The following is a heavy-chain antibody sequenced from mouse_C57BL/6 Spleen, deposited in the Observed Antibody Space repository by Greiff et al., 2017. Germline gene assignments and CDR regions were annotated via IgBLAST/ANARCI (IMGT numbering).Heavy chain of an antibody. CDR1: GYTFTSYW. CDR2: IDPSDSYT. Sequence: QVQLQQPGAELVKPGASVKLSCKASGYTFTSYWMQWVKQRPGQGLEWIGEIDPSDSYTNYNQKFKGKATLTVDTSSSTAYMQLSSLTSEDSAVYYCARSAYWGQGTPLTVSS. J-gene: IGHJ2*01. V-gene: IGHV1-50*01. CDR3: ARSAY.